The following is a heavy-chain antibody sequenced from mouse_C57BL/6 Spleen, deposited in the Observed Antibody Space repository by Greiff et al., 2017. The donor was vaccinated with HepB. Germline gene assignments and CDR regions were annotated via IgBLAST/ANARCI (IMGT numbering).Heavy chain of an antibody. CDR1: GFTFSSYA. CDR3: ARGDEGYYAMDY. D-gene: IGHD3-3*01. Sequence: EVKLQESGGGLVKPGGSLKLSCAASGFTFSSYAMSWVRQTPEKRLEWVATISDGGSYTYYPDNVKGRFTISRDNAKNNLYLQMSHLKSEDTAMYYCARGDEGYYAMDYWGQGTSVTVSS. CDR2: ISDGGSYT. J-gene: IGHJ4*01. V-gene: IGHV5-4*03.